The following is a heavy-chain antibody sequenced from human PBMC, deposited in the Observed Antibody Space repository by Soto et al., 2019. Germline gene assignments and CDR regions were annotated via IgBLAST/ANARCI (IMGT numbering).Heavy chain of an antibody. CDR2: FCYGGST. CDR3: ARPESSGWRGGFVY. Sequence: QLQLQESGPGLVKPSETLSLTCTVSGGSISSTSYYWAWIRQPPGKGLEWIASFCYGGSTYHKPYIKSRVAISHDTSQNQLYVGLSSETAADWGVYYCARPESSGWRGGFVYWGQGTLVTVSS. J-gene: IGHJ4*02. CDR1: GGSISSTSYY. D-gene: IGHD3-22*01. V-gene: IGHV4-39*01.